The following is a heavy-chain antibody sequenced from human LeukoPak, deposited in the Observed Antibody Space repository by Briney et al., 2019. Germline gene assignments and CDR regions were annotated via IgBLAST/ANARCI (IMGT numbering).Heavy chain of an antibody. CDR2: MNPNSGDA. CDR1: VYTLTEYD. CDR3: ARCSYLYENFPLHY. D-gene: IGHD2/OR15-2a*01. J-gene: IGHJ4*02. V-gene: IGHV1-2*02. Sequence: ASVKVSCTAFVYTLTEYDIHWVRQAPGQRLEWMGCMNPNSGDAIYAQKFQGRVIMTRDTSISTAYMELSRLTSDDTALYFCARCSYLYENFPLHYWGQGTLVIVSS.